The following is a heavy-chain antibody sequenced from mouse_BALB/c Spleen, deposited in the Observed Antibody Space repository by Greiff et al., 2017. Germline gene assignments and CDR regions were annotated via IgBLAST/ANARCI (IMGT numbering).Heavy chain of an antibody. Sequence: GQLQESGAELMKPGASVKISCKATGYTLSSYWIEGVKQRPGHGLEWIGEILPGSGSTNYNEKFKGKATFTADTSSNTAYMQLSSLTSEDSAVYYCANPYYGNGLMDYWGQGTTLTVSS. D-gene: IGHD2-10*01. V-gene: IGHV1-9*01. CDR2: ILPGSGST. CDR3: ANPYYGNGLMDY. J-gene: IGHJ2*01. CDR1: GYTLSSYW.